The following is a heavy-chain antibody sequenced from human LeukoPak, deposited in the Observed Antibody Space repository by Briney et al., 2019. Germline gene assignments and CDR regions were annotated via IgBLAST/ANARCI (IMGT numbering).Heavy chain of an antibody. V-gene: IGHV4-39*01. CDR3: ARLATTVYPYYMDV. Sequence: SETLSLTXTVSGGSISSSSYYWGWIRQPPGKGLEWIGSIYYSGSTYYNPSLKSRVTISVDTSKNQFSLKLNSVTAADTAVYYCARLATTVYPYYMDVWGKGTTVTVSS. CDR2: IYYSGST. D-gene: IGHD4-11*01. CDR1: GGSISSSSYY. J-gene: IGHJ6*03.